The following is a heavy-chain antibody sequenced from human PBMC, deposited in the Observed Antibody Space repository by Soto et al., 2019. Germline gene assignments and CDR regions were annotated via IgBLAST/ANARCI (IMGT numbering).Heavy chain of an antibody. V-gene: IGHV3-23*01. Sequence: EVQLLESGGGLVQPGGSLRLSCAASGFNFSNYGVSWVRQAPGKGLECVSGITGSGDSTSYADSVKGRFTVSRDNSKNTLSLQMNSLRVEDTAIYYCAKGYSSGWHSSLSAWGQGTLVIVSS. J-gene: IGHJ5*02. CDR2: ITGSGDST. D-gene: IGHD6-19*01. CDR3: AKGYSSGWHSSLSA. CDR1: GFNFSNYG.